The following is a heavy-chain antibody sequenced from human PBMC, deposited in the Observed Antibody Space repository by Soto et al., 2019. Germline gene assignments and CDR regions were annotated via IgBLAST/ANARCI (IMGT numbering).Heavy chain of an antibody. CDR1: GYSFTSYW. V-gene: IGHV5-51*01. CDR2: IYPGDSDT. D-gene: IGHD5-18*01. Sequence: PGESLKISCKGSGYSFTSYWIGWVRQMPGKGLEWMGIIYPGDSDTRYSPSFQGQVTISADKSISTAYLQWSSLKASDTAMYYCARLSGYSYGPNPAYFVPRGQGTLVTVPQ. J-gene: IGHJ5*02. CDR3: ARLSGYSYGPNPAYFVP.